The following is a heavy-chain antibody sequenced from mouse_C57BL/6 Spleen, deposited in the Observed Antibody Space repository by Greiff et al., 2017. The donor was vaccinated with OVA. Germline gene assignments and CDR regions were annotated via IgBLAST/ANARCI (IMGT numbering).Heavy chain of an antibody. V-gene: IGHV2-2*01. D-gene: IGHD2-3*01. J-gene: IGHJ1*03. CDR1: GFSLTSYG. Sequence: VQLQQSGPGLVQPSQSLSITCTVSGFSLTSYGVHWVRQSPGKGLEWLGVIWSGGSTDYNAAFISRLSISKDNSKSQVFFKMNSLQADDTAIYYCARNRGDNGYYFDVWGTGTTVTVSS. CDR3: ARNRGDNGYYFDV. CDR2: IWSGGST.